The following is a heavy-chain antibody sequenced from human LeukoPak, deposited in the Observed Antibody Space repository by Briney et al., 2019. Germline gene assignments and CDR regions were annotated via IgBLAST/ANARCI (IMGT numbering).Heavy chain of an antibody. J-gene: IGHJ4*02. Sequence: GGSLRLSCAASGFTFGSPWMHWVRQAPGKGLVWVSRINSDGSATAYADSVKGRFTISRDNAENTLYLQMNSLRAEDTVVYYCARGTAGYHSSYFDYWGQGTLVTVSS. CDR3: ARGTAGYHSSYFDY. CDR1: GFTFGSPW. V-gene: IGHV3-74*01. D-gene: IGHD3-16*02. CDR2: INSDGSAT.